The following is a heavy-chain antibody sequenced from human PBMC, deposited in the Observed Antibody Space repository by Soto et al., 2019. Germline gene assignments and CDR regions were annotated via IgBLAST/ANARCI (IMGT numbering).Heavy chain of an antibody. V-gene: IGHV1-69*06. CDR1: GGTFSSYA. J-gene: IGHJ5*02. D-gene: IGHD3-22*01. CDR2: IIPIFGTA. CDR3: ARGAGYYDSSGFNWFDP. Sequence: SVKVSCKASGGTFSSYAISWVRQAPGQGLEWMGGIIPIFGTASYAQKFQGRVTITADKSTGTAYMELSSLRSEDTAVYYCARGAGYYDSSGFNWFDPWGQGTLVTVSS.